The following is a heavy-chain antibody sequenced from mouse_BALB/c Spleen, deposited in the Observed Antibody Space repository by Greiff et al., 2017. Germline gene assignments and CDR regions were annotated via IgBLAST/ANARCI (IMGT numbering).Heavy chain of an antibody. CDR3: ARRLGLRMMDY. Sequence: CAASGVYFISSWMSWFRQAPGKGLEWIGEINPDSSTINYTPSLKDKFIISRDNAKNTLYLQMSKVRSEDTALYYCARRLGLRMMDYWGQGNSVT. V-gene: IGHV4-1*02. CDR2: INPDSSTI. D-gene: IGHD3-1*01. J-gene: IGHJ4*01. CDR1: GVYFISSW.